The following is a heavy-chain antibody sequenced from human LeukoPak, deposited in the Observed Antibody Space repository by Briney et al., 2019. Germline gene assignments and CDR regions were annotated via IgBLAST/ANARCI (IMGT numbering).Heavy chain of an antibody. CDR1: GFTFDDYA. CDR2: LSWNSGSI. V-gene: IGHV3-9*03. CDR3: AKGSTGTTVDY. Sequence: GGSLRLSCAASGFTFDDYAMHWVRQAPGKGLEWVSGLSWNSGSIGYADSVKGRFTISRDNAKNSLYLQMNSLRAEDMALYYCAKGSTGTTVDYWGQGTLVTVSS. D-gene: IGHD1-7*01. J-gene: IGHJ4*02.